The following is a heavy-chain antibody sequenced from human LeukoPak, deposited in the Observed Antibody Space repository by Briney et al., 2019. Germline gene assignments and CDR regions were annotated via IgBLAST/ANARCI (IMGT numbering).Heavy chain of an antibody. CDR3: ARGPPRDFVTSGFYYNY. J-gene: IGHJ4*02. CDR2: INHSGST. CDR1: GGSFSDYY. V-gene: IGHV4-34*01. Sequence: SETLSLTCAIYGGSFSDYYWSWMRQPPASGLEWIGDINHSGSTNYSPSLTSRVPMSVDTSKNQFSLKLSSVTASDTAVYYCARGPPRDFVTSGFYYNYWGQGTRVTVSS. D-gene: IGHD3-22*01.